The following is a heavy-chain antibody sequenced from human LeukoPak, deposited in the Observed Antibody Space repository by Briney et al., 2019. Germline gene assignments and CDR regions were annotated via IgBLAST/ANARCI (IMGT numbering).Heavy chain of an antibody. D-gene: IGHD6-13*01. V-gene: IGHV3-48*02. Sequence: PGGSLRLSCAASGFSFSSYSINWVRQAPGKGLEWISHISSSGSTILYADSVKGRFTISRDNGENSLSLQMNSLRDEDTAVYYCARGYGSNWRQSYYYYMDVWGKGTTVAVSS. CDR3: ARGYGSNWRQSYYYYMDV. CDR1: GFSFSSYS. CDR2: ISSSGSTI. J-gene: IGHJ6*03.